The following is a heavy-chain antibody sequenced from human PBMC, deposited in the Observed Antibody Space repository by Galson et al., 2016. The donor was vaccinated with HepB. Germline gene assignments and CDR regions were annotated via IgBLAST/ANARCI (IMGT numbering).Heavy chain of an antibody. CDR1: GFTFSSYV. J-gene: IGHJ4*02. D-gene: IGHD1-26*01. Sequence: SLRLSCAASGFTFSSYVMHWVRQAPGKGLAWVAVISHDGSNKYYADSVKGRFTISRDNPKNTLFLQMNILRAEDTAVYYCARDKGWEIPETFDYWGQGALVTVSS. V-gene: IGHV3-30*04. CDR2: ISHDGSNK. CDR3: ARDKGWEIPETFDY.